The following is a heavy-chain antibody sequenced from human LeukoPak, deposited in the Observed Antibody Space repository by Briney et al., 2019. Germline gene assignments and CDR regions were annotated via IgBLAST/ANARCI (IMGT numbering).Heavy chain of an antibody. J-gene: IGHJ4*01. CDR2: INWNGGST. V-gene: IGHV3-20*04. Sequence: GGSLRLSCAASGFTFDDYGMSWVRQAPGKGLEWVSGINWNGGSTGYADSVKGRFTISRDNSKNTVYLQMNSLRAEDTAVYYCAREDPGGREMDYWGQGTLVTVSS. CDR3: AREDPGGREMDY. D-gene: IGHD3-16*01. CDR1: GFTFDDYG.